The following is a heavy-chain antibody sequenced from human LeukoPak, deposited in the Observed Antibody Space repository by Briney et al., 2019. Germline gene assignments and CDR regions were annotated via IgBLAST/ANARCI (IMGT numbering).Heavy chain of an antibody. CDR3: ARFGITVVRGGKYYFDY. V-gene: IGHV4-59*08. J-gene: IGHJ4*02. CDR1: GGSISNYY. Sequence: KPSETLSLTCTVSGGSISNYYWSWIRQPPGEGLEWIGHIYYSGATKYNPSLKSRITISVDTSKNQFSLMRSSVTAADTAVYYCARFGITVVRGGKYYFDYWGQGTLVTVSS. CDR2: IYYSGAT. D-gene: IGHD3-10*01.